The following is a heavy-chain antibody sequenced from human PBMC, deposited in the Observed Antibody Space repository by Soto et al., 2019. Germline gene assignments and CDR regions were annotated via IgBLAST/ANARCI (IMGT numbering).Heavy chain of an antibody. V-gene: IGHV3-33*01. CDR1: GFTFSSYG. Sequence: PGGSLRLSCAASGFTFSSYGMHWVRQAPGKGLEWVAVIWYDGSNKYYADSVKGRFTISRDNSKNTLYLQMNSLRAEDTAVYYWARDWSIAARAGRYYYYYGMDVWGQGTTVTVSS. CDR3: ARDWSIAARAGRYYYYYGMDV. CDR2: IWYDGSNK. J-gene: IGHJ6*02. D-gene: IGHD6-6*01.